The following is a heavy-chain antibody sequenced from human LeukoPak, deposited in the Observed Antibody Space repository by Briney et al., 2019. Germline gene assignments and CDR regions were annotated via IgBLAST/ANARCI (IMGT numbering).Heavy chain of an antibody. CDR3: ARERGSSWQRWFDP. CDR2: IWYDGSNK. D-gene: IGHD6-13*01. Sequence: GGSLRLSCAASGFTFSSYGMHWVRQAPGKGLEWVAVIWYDGSNKYYADSVKGRFTISRDNSKNTLYLQMNSLRAEDTAVYYCARERGSSWQRWFDPWGQGTLVTVSS. J-gene: IGHJ5*02. CDR1: GFTFSSYG. V-gene: IGHV3-30*19.